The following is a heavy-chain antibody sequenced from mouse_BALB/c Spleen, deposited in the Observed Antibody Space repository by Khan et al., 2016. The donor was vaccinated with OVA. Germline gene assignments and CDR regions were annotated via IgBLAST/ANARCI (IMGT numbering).Heavy chain of an antibody. CDR1: GYSITTNYA. Sequence: EVQLVESGPGLVKPSQSLSLTCTVTGYSITTNYAWDWIRQFPGNKLEWMGYISYSGSTSYNPSLKSRISITRDTSKNQFFLQLNSVTTEDTATYSCARKNYYGYAVDYWGQGTSVTVSS. CDR2: ISYSGST. D-gene: IGHD1-1*01. CDR3: ARKNYYGYAVDY. J-gene: IGHJ4*01. V-gene: IGHV3-2*02.